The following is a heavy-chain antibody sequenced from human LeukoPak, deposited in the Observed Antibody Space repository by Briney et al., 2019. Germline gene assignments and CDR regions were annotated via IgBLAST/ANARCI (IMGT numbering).Heavy chain of an antibody. D-gene: IGHD4-23*01. Sequence: GSSVKVSCKAPGGTFSSYAISWVRQAPGQGLEWMGGIIPIFGTANYAQKFQGRVTITADESTSTAYMELSSLRSEDTAVYYCARDYGGNLDAFDIWGQGTMVTVSS. CDR1: GGTFSSYA. J-gene: IGHJ3*02. CDR2: IIPIFGTA. CDR3: ARDYGGNLDAFDI. V-gene: IGHV1-69*01.